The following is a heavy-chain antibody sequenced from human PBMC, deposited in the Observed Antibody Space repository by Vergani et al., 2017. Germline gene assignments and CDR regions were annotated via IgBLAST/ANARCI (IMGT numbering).Heavy chain of an antibody. V-gene: IGHV4-38-2*01. J-gene: IGHJ6*02. Sequence: QVQLQESGPGLVKPSETLSLTCAVSGYSISSGYYWGWIRQPPGKGLEWIGSIYHSGSTYYNPSLKSRVTISVETSKNQFSLKLSSVTAADTAVYYCARHYYDSSGYYGYYYGMDVWGQGTTVTVSS. CDR2: IYHSGST. CDR1: GYSISSGYY. D-gene: IGHD3-22*01. CDR3: ARHYYDSSGYYGYYYGMDV.